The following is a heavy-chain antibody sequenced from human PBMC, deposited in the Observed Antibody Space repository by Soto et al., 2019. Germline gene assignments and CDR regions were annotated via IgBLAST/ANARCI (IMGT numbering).Heavy chain of an antibody. CDR2: IYYSGRT. CDR1: GDSINNYY. J-gene: IGHJ5*02. Sequence: QVQLQESGPGLVKPSETLSLICTVSGDSINNYYWSWIRQPPGKGLEWIGYIYYSGRTDYNPSLKSRVNISVDTSKNQFSLKLSSVTAADTAVYYCARDWNSGYDPWGQGTLVTVSS. D-gene: IGHD5-12*01. CDR3: ARDWNSGYDP. V-gene: IGHV4-59*01.